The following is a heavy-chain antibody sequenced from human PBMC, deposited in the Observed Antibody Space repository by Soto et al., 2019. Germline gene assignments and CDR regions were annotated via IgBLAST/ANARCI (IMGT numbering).Heavy chain of an antibody. CDR3: AREIIPGITAAGPFDC. Sequence: GGSVKVSCKASGGTFSSYAINWVRQAPGQGLEWMGGIIPIFGTANYAQKFQGRVTITADESTSTPYMELSSLRSEDTAVYYCAREIIPGITAAGPFDCWGQGTLVTVS. CDR2: IIPIFGTA. CDR1: GGTFSSYA. D-gene: IGHD6-13*01. V-gene: IGHV1-69*13. J-gene: IGHJ4*02.